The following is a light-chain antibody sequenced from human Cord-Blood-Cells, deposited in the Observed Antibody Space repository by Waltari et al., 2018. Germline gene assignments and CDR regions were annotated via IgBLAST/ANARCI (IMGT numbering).Light chain of an antibody. J-gene: IGKJ1*01. CDR3: QQYNNWWT. CDR2: GAS. Sequence: EIVMTQSPATLSVSPGARATLSCRASQSVSSNLAWYQQNPGQAPRLLIYGASTRATGIPARFCGSGSGTEFTLTISSLQSEYFAVYYCQQYNNWWTFGQGTKVEIK. V-gene: IGKV3-15*01. CDR1: QSVSSN.